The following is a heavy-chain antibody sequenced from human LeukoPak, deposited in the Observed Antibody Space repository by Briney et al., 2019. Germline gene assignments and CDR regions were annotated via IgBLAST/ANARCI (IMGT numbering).Heavy chain of an antibody. J-gene: IGHJ5*02. CDR3: ARSGITKGWFDP. CDR1: GFTFSSYW. V-gene: IGHV3-7*01. Sequence: GGSLRLSCAASGFTFSSYWMSWVRQAPGRGLQWVANIKQDGSEKYFVDSVKGRSTISRDNAKNSLYLQMNSLRADDTAVYYCARSGITKGWFDPWGQGTLVTVSA. CDR2: IKQDGSEK. D-gene: IGHD1-7*01.